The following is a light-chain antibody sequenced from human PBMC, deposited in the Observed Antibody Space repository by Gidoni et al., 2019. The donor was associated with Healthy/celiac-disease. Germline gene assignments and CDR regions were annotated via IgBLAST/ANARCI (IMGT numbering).Light chain of an antibody. J-gene: IGKJ1*01. Sequence: DLQMTQSPSSLSASVGDRVTITCRASQSISSYLNWYQQNPGKAPKLLIYAASRLQSGVPSRFSGSGSVTDFTLTISSLQPEEFATYYCQQSYSTPRTFGQGTKVEIK. CDR1: QSISSY. CDR3: QQSYSTPRT. CDR2: AAS. V-gene: IGKV1-39*01.